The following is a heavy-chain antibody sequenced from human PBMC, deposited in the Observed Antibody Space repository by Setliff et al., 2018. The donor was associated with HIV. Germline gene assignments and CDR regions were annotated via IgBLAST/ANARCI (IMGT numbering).Heavy chain of an antibody. CDR2: INPNGGRT. CDR1: GDTFPKYY. J-gene: IGHJ4*02. D-gene: IGHD3-3*01. V-gene: IGHV1-46*01. CDR3: ARGSRITVVSVLIYSRFDY. Sequence: GASVKVSCKAPGDTFPKYYLHWVRRAPGQGLEWMGIINPNGGRTTYAQKFQGRVTMTRATSTSTVYMELSSLTSEDTAVYFCARGSRITVVSVLIYSRFDYWGQGTLVTVSS.